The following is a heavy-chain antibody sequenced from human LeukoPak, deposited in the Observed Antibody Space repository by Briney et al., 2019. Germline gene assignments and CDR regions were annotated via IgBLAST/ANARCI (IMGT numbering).Heavy chain of an antibody. CDR1: GYTFTGYY. D-gene: IGHD6-13*01. V-gene: IGHV1-2*02. CDR3: ARESAPSLVLPTADRNYYYYYYMDV. Sequence: GASVKVSCKASGYTFTGYYMHWVRQAPGQGLEWMGWINPNSGGTNYAQKFQGRVTMTRDTSISTAYMELSRLRSDDTAVYYCARESAPSLVLPTADRNYYYYYYMDVWGKGTTVTVSS. CDR2: INPNSGGT. J-gene: IGHJ6*03.